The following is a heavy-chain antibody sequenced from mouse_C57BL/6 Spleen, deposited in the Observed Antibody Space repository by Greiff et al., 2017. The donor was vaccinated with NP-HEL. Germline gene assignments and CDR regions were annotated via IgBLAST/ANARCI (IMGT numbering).Heavy chain of an antibody. J-gene: IGHJ4*01. CDR1: GFTFSDYY. CDR2: ISNGGGST. CDR3: ARRPVVAPYYAMDY. Sequence: EVKVEESGGGLVQPGGSLKLSCAASGFTFSDYYMYWVRQTPEKRLEWVAYISNGGGSTYYPDTVKGRFTISRDNAKNTLYLQMSRLKSEDTAMYYCARRPVVAPYYAMDYWGQGTSVTVSS. D-gene: IGHD1-1*01. V-gene: IGHV5-12*01.